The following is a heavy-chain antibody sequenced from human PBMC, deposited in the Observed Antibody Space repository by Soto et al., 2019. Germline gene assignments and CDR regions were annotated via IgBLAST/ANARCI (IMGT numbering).Heavy chain of an antibody. D-gene: IGHD4-17*01. CDR1: GFTSSSYA. CDR2: ISSNGGST. J-gene: IGHJ6*02. Sequence: QPGGSLRLSCSASGFTSSSYAMHWVRQAPGKGLEYVSAISSNGGSTYYADSVKGRFTISRDNSKNTLYLQMSSLRAEDTAVYYCVKDLLTTVTNYGMDVWGQGTTVTVPS. CDR3: VKDLLTTVTNYGMDV. V-gene: IGHV3-64D*06.